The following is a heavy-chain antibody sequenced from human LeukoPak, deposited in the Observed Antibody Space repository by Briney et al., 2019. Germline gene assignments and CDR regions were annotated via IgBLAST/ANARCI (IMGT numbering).Heavy chain of an antibody. CDR1: GGSFSGYY. D-gene: IGHD3-16*01. V-gene: IGHV4-34*01. J-gene: IGHJ4*02. Sequence: SETLSLTCAVYGGSFSGYYWSWIRQPPGKGLEWIGEINHSGSTIYNPSLKSRITITVDTSKNQFSLKLRSVTAADTAVYYCARVLPGDYVWYFDYWGQGTLVTVSS. CDR3: ARVLPGDYVWYFDY. CDR2: INHSGST.